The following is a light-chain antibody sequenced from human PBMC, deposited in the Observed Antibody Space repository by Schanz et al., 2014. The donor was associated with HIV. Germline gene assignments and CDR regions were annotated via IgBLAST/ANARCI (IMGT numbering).Light chain of an antibody. CDR3: GTWHNNLIGWL. CDR1: RSTIERRA. V-gene: IGLV1-44*01. J-gene: IGLJ3*02. CDR2: RNN. Sequence: QSVLTQPPSASGTPGQRVTISCSGSRSTIERRAVDWYQHLPGTAPRLLIYRNNQRPSGVPDRFSGSKSGASATLLITGLQTGDEADYYCGTWHNNLIGWLFGGGTKLTVL.